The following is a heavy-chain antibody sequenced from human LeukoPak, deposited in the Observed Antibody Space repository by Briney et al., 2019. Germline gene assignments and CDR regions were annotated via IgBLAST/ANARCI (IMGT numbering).Heavy chain of an antibody. J-gene: IGHJ4*02. D-gene: IGHD5-24*01. CDR1: GVSLNGYY. Sequence: SETLSLTCAVYGVSLNGYYWTWIRQPPGKGLEWIGEIKESEATNYNPSLKSRVTISMDTSKNQFSLKLTSVTAADTAVYYCAREGLRNVHNPLGYWGQGTLVTVPS. CDR2: IKESEAT. V-gene: IGHV4-34*01. CDR3: AREGLRNVHNPLGY.